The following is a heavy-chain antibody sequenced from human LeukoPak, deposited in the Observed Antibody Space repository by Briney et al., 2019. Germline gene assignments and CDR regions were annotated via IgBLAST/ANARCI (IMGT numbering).Heavy chain of an antibody. V-gene: IGHV1-3*01. J-gene: IGHJ6*03. CDR2: INAGNGNT. CDR3: ARYCSSTSCYSSYYYMDV. D-gene: IGHD2-2*01. CDR1: GYTFTSYA. Sequence: GASVKVSCKASGYTFTSYAMHWVRQAPGQRLEWMGWINAGNGNTKYSQKFQGRVTITRDTSASTAYMELSSLRSEDTAVYYCARYCSSTSCYSSYYYMDVWGKGTTVTVSS.